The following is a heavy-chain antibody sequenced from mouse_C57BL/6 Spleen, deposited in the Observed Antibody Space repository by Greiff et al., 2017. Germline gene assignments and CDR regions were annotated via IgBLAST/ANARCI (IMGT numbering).Heavy chain of an antibody. CDR3: AIRDGYYYAMDY. Sequence: VQLQQSGPELVKPGASVKISCKASGYTFTDYYMNWVKQSHGKSLEWIGDINPNNGGTSYNQKFKGKATLTVDKSSSTAYMGLRSLTSEDSAVYYCAIRDGYYYAMDYWGQGTSVTVSS. CDR1: GYTFTDYY. V-gene: IGHV1-26*01. CDR2: INPNNGGT. J-gene: IGHJ4*01. D-gene: IGHD2-3*01.